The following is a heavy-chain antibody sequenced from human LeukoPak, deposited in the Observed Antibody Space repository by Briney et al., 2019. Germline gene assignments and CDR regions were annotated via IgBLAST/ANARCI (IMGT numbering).Heavy chain of an antibody. CDR3: AKGGYDYVEMGYFDY. Sequence: GGSLRLSCAASGFSFSNYAVSWVRQAPGKGLEWVSLIIASSGATFYADSVKGRFTISRDNSKNTLDMQMNSLRAEDTALYYCAKGGYDYVEMGYFDYWGQGTLVTVSS. V-gene: IGHV3-23*01. J-gene: IGHJ4*02. CDR1: GFSFSNYA. D-gene: IGHD5-12*01. CDR2: IIASSGAT.